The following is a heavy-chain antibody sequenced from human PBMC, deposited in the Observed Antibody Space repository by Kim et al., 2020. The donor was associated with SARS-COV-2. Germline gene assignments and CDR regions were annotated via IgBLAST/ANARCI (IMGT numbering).Heavy chain of an antibody. CDR2: IVPMDGRP. D-gene: IGHD4-17*01. CDR3: ARDSEDDKYADYVRFFGS. J-gene: IGHJ5*02. V-gene: IGHV1-69*13. CDR1: RGTFRTQG. Sequence: SVKVSCKVSRGTFRTQGISWVRQAPGQGLDWMGGIVPMDGRPDYAQKFKGRVTITADELSTTAYLDLTSLTSDDTAIYYCARDSEDDKYADYVRFFGSWGQGTPVTVSS.